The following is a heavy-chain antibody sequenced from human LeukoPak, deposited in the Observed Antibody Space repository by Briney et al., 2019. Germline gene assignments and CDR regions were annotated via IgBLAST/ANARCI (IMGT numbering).Heavy chain of an antibody. D-gene: IGHD3-10*01. Sequence: ASVKVSCKASGYTFTSYDINWVRQATGQGLEWMGWMNPNSGNTGYAQKFQGRVTITRNTSISTAYMELSSLRSEDTAVYYCAKDGGLLWFGESFDYWGQGTLVTVSS. V-gene: IGHV1-8*03. CDR1: GYTFTSYD. CDR3: AKDGGLLWFGESFDY. J-gene: IGHJ4*02. CDR2: MNPNSGNT.